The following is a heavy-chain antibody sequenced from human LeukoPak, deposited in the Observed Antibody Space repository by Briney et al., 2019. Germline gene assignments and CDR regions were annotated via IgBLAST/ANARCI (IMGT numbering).Heavy chain of an antibody. Sequence: SETLSLTCAVYGASFSGYYWSWIRQPPGKGLEWIGEINHSGSTNYNPSLKSRVTISVDTSKNQFSLKLSSVTAADTAVYYCARGPDIVVVPAARGTSYGMDVWGQGTTVTVSS. CDR3: ARGPDIVVVPAARGTSYGMDV. CDR1: GASFSGYY. V-gene: IGHV4-34*01. J-gene: IGHJ6*02. D-gene: IGHD2-2*01. CDR2: INHSGST.